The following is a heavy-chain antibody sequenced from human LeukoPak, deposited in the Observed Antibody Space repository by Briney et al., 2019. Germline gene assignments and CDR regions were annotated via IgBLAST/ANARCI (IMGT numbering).Heavy chain of an antibody. Sequence: SQTLSLTCTVSGGSISSGGYYWSWIRQHPGKGLEWIGYIYYSGSTYYNPSLKSRVTISVDTSKNQFSLKLSSVTAADTAVYYCARVRVGDYYGSGSYQLFDPWGQGTLVTVSS. CDR3: ARVRVGDYYGSGSYQLFDP. J-gene: IGHJ5*02. CDR1: GGSISSGGYY. CDR2: IYYSGST. V-gene: IGHV4-31*03. D-gene: IGHD3-10*01.